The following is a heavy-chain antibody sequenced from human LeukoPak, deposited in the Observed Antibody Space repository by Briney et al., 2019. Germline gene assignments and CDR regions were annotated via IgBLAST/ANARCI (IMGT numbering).Heavy chain of an antibody. CDR1: GGSFSGYY. D-gene: IGHD4-23*01. V-gene: IGHV4-34*01. CDR2: INHSGST. CDR3: ARGLATRGLRYGGNSVLTHAYGMEV. J-gene: IGHJ6*02. Sequence: SETLSLTCAVYGGSFSGYYWSWIRQPPGKGLEWIGEINHSGSTNYNPSLKSRVTISVDTSKNQFSLKLSSVTAADTAVYYCARGLATRGLRYGGNSVLTHAYGMEVWGQGTTVTVSS.